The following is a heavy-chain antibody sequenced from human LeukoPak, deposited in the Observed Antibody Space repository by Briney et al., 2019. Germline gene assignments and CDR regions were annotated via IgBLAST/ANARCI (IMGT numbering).Heavy chain of an antibody. V-gene: IGHV3-66*01. CDR1: GFTVSSDY. Sequence: GGSLRLSCTASGFTVSSDYMSWVRQAPGKGLEWVSVVCSGGNTYYADSVKGRFTISRDNSRNTLYLQMNSLRAEDTAVYYCAREPPGGGFDYWGQGTLVTPSA. CDR3: AREPPGGGFDY. CDR2: VCSGGNT. D-gene: IGHD3-16*01. J-gene: IGHJ4*02.